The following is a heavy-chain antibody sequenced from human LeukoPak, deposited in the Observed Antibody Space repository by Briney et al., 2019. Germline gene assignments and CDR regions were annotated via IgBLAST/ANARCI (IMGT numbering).Heavy chain of an antibody. D-gene: IGHD3-22*01. CDR2: ISFDGSNK. Sequence: QPGGPLRLSCAASRFTFSSYAMHWVRQAPGEGLEGVAVISFDGSNKYYADSVKGRFTISRDNAKNSLYLQMNSLRAEDTAVYYCARDASIRYYDSSGYLAGGFDYWGQGTLVTVSS. CDR1: RFTFSSYA. CDR3: ARDASIRYYDSSGYLAGGFDY. J-gene: IGHJ4*02. V-gene: IGHV3-30-3*01.